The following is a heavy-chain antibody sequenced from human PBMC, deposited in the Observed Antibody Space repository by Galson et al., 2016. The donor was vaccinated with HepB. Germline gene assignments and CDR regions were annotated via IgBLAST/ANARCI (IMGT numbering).Heavy chain of an antibody. D-gene: IGHD2-21*01. CDR1: GFTFSSYS. J-gene: IGHJ4*02. CDR3: YSARCGSECYYAAQY. V-gene: IGHV3-23*01. CDR2: ISGSSGRT. Sequence: SLRLSCAASGFTFSSYSMSWVRQAPGKGLEWVSGISGSSGRTFYVGSVKGRFTISRDNSKNTLFLEMNSLRAEDTAVYYCYSARCGSECYYAAQYWGQGTLVTVSS.